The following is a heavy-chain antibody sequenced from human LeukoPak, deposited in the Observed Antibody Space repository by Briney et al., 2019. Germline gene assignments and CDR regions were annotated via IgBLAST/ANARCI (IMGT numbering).Heavy chain of an antibody. CDR1: GGSIRSYY. V-gene: IGHV4-59*01. CDR3: ARDRRSGEDSNF. J-gene: IGHJ4*02. D-gene: IGHD2-15*01. Sequence: KPSETLSLPCTVSGGSIRSYYWSWIRQPPGKGLEWIGYIYYSGSTNYNPSLKSRVTISVDTSKNQFYLKLSSVTAADTAVYYCARDRRSGEDSNFWGQGTLVTVSS. CDR2: IYYSGST.